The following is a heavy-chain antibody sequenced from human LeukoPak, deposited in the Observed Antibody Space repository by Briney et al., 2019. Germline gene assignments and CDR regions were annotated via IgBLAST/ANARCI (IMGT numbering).Heavy chain of an antibody. CDR2: VHLSGRT. V-gene: IGHV4-4*02. J-gene: IGHJ4*02. CDR3: AREGGPYRPLDY. Sequence: SETLSLTCGVSGGSISTTNWWTWVRQPPGEGLEWIGEVHLSGRTHYNPSLESRVTMSVDMSENHISLRLTSVTAADTPVYYCAREGGPYRPLDYSGQGTLVTVSS. CDR1: GGSISTTNW.